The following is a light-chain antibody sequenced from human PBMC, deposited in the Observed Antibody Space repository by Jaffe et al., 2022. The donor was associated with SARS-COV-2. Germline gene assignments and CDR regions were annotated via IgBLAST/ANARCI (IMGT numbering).Light chain of an antibody. V-gene: IGKV2-28*01. CDR3: MQALQTPRT. CDR1: QSLLHSNGYNY. J-gene: IGKJ1*01. CDR2: LGS. Sequence: DIVMTQSPLSLPVTPGEPASISCKSSQSLLHSNGYNYFDWYLQKPGQSPQLLISLGSHRASGVPDRFSGSGSGTDFTLRISRVEAEDVGVYYCMQALQTPRTFGQGTKVEIK.